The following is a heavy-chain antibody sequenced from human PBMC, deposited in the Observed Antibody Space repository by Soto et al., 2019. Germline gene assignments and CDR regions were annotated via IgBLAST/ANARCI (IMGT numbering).Heavy chain of an antibody. D-gene: IGHD3-10*01. V-gene: IGHV3-48*02. CDR2: ISGSSNII. CDR3: ARGFDLQYGMDV. J-gene: IGHJ6*02. CDR1: GFTFSSYS. Sequence: PGGSLRLSCAASGFTFSSYSMNWVRQAPGKGLEWISYISGSSNIINYADSVKGRFTISRDNTKNSLYLQMNSLRDEDTAVYYCARGFDLQYGMDVWGQGTTVTVSS.